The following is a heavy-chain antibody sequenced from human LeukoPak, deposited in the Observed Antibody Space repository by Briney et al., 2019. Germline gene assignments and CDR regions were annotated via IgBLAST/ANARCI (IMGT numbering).Heavy chain of an antibody. V-gene: IGHV4-39*07. CDR1: GGSISSSSYY. J-gene: IGHJ4*02. CDR2: IYYSGST. Sequence: SETLSLTCTVSGGSISSSSYYWGWIRQPPGKGLEWIGSIYYSGSTYYNPSLKSRVTMSVDTSKNQFSLKLSSVTAADTAVYYCASVDTALFYFDYWGQGTLVTVSS. D-gene: IGHD5-18*01. CDR3: ASVDTALFYFDY.